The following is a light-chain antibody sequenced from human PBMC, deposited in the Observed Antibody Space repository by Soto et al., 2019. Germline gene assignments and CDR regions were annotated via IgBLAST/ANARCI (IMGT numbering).Light chain of an antibody. V-gene: IGKV1-6*01. CDR3: LLAYYYTPT. CDR1: QGIRND. CDR2: AAS. J-gene: IGKJ1*01. Sequence: AKQMNKSASSRSSYVGDRVRITWRATQGIRNDLGWYQQKQGKAPKLLIYAASSLQSGVPPRFSGSVSATDGTITTCSLQQEDGPTYYCLLAYYYTPTFGQGTKVDIK.